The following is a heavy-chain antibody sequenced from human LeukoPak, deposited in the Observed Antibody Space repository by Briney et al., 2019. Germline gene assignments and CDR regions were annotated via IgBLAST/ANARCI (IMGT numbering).Heavy chain of an antibody. CDR3: ARRALAGVVGATGAFDI. CDR1: GYTFTSYG. D-gene: IGHD1-26*01. V-gene: IGHV1-18*01. CDR2: ISAYNGNT. Sequence: GASVKVSCKASGYTFTSYGISWVRQAPGQGLEWMGWISAYNGNTNYAQKLQGRVTMTTDTSTSTAYMELRSLRSDDTAVYYCARRALAGVVGATGAFDIWGQGTMVTVSS. J-gene: IGHJ3*02.